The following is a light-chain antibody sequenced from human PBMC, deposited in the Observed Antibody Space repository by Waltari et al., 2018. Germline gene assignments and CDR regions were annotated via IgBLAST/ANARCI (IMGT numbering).Light chain of an antibody. CDR3: ATWDDRLTGVL. CDR1: NSNIGSNV. J-gene: IGLJ3*02. Sequence: QSLLTQPPSASGPPGQSVTISCSGSNSNIGSNVVNWYQQLPGKAPRLLIYSNDQRPAGVPDRFSGSKSGTSASLAISGLQSEDEADYYCATWDDRLTGVLFGGGTKVTVL. V-gene: IGLV1-44*01. CDR2: SND.